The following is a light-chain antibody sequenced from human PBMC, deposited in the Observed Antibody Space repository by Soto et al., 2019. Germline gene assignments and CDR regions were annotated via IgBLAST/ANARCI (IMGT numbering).Light chain of an antibody. Sequence: DIHMTQSPSTLSASVGDRVTITCRASQSISSWLAWYKQKPGKAPKLLIYDASILESGVPSRFSGVGSGTDFTLTISSLQPDDFATYYCQQYNSYSSTFGQGTKMEIK. CDR2: DAS. CDR1: QSISSW. J-gene: IGKJ1*01. CDR3: QQYNSYSST. V-gene: IGKV1-5*01.